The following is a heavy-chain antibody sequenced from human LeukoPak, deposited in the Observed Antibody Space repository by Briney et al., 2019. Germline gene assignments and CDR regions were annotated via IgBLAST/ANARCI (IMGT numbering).Heavy chain of an antibody. Sequence: GGSLRLSCAASGFTFSSYGMHWVRQAPAKGLEWVAVISYDGGNKYYADSVKGRFTISRDNSKNTLYLQMNSLRAEDTAVYYCAKDRHPIVVVVADYYYYGMDVWGQGTTVTVSS. J-gene: IGHJ6*02. CDR3: AKDRHPIVVVVADYYYYGMDV. CDR1: GFTFSSYG. V-gene: IGHV3-30*18. CDR2: ISYDGGNK. D-gene: IGHD2-15*01.